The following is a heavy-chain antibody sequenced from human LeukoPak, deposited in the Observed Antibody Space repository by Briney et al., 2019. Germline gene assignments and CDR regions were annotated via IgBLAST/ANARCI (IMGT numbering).Heavy chain of an antibody. CDR3: AGGRYNWNLRYNWFDP. CDR2: IYYSGST. V-gene: IGHV4-39*07. J-gene: IGHJ5*02. Sequence: SETLSLTCTVSGGSISSSSYYWGWIRQPPGKGLEWIGSIYYSGSTYYNPSLKSRVTISVDTSKNQFSLKLSSVTAADTAVYYCAGGRYNWNLRYNWFDPWGQGTLVTVSS. D-gene: IGHD1-20*01. CDR1: GGSISSSSYY.